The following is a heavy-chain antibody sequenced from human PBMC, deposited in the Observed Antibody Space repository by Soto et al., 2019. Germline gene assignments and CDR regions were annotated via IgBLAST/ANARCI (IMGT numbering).Heavy chain of an antibody. CDR3: ARGSSGSINWFDP. CDR2: IYHSGST. J-gene: IGHJ5*02. V-gene: IGHV4-4*02. CDR1: GGSISSSNW. D-gene: IGHD3-22*01. Sequence: PSETLSITCAVSGGSISSSNWWSWVRQPPGKGLEWIGEIYHSGSTNYNPSLKSRVTISVDKSKNQFSLKLSSVTAADTAVYYCARGSSGSINWFDPWGQGTLVTVSS.